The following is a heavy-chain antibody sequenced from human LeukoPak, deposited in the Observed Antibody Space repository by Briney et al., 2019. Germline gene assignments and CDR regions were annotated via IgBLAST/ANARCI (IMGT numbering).Heavy chain of an antibody. CDR1: GFTFSTYS. V-gene: IGHV3-21*01. Sequence: GGSLRLSCVASGFTFSTYSMNWVRQAPGKGLEWVSSISSSSDNIYYADSVKGRFTISRDNAKDALYLQMYSLRGDDAAVYHCARDFIVGATVTEPLDYWGQGTLVTVSS. CDR2: ISSSSDNI. D-gene: IGHD1-26*01. CDR3: ARDFIVGATVTEPLDY. J-gene: IGHJ4*02.